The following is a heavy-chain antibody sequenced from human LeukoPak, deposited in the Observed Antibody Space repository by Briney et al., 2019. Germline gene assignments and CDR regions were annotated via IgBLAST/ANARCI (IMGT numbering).Heavy chain of an antibody. V-gene: IGHV3-33*08. CDR2: IWYDGSNK. Sequence: GGSLRLSCAASGFTFSNFGMHWVRQAPGKGLEWVAVIWYDGSNKYYADSVKGRFTISRDNSKNTLYLQMNSLRAEDTAVYYCARDYGDYGDFDYWGQGTLVTVSS. D-gene: IGHD4-17*01. CDR1: GFTFSNFG. J-gene: IGHJ4*02. CDR3: ARDYGDYGDFDY.